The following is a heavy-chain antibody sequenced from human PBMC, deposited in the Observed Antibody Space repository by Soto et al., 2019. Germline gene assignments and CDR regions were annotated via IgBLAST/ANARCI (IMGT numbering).Heavy chain of an antibody. V-gene: IGHV4-31*03. CDR3: ARGYSSGWLTSYFDY. CDR2: IYYSGST. CDR1: GGSISSGGYY. D-gene: IGHD6-19*01. J-gene: IGHJ4*02. Sequence: QVQLQESGPGLVKPSQTLSLTCTVSGGSISSGGYYWSWIRQHPGKGLEWIGYIYYSGSTYYNPSLKSRVTVSVDTSKNQFSLKLSSVTAADTALYYCARGYSSGWLTSYFDYWGQGTLVPVSS.